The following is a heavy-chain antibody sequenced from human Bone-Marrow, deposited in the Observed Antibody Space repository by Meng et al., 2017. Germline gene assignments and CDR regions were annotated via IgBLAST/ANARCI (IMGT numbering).Heavy chain of an antibody. D-gene: IGHD3-22*01. Sequence: SGPTLVKPTESLTLTCTVSGFSLRNARMGVSWIRQPPGKDLEWLAHIFSNDEKSYSTSLKSRLTISTDTSKSQVVLTMTNMDPLKTATYYCARCTTYYYDSSGYYYNWFDPWGQGTLVTVSS. CDR2: IFSNDEK. V-gene: IGHV2-26*01. CDR3: ARCTTYYYDSSGYYYNWFDP. J-gene: IGHJ5*02. CDR1: GFSLRNARMG.